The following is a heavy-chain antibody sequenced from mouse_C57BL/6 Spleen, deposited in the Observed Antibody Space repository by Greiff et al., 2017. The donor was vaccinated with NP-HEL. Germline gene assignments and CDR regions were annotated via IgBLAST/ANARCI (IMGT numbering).Heavy chain of an antibody. V-gene: IGHV1-82*01. CDR2: IYPGDGDT. Sequence: QVQLQQSGPELVKPGASVKISCKASGYAFSSSWMNWVKQRPGKGLEWIGRIYPGDGDTNYNGKVKGKGTLTADKSNSTTYMQLSSLNSEDSAVYFCASSSYDYDGGYAMDYWGQGTSVTVSS. CDR3: ASSSYDYDGGYAMDY. D-gene: IGHD2-4*01. J-gene: IGHJ4*01. CDR1: GYAFSSSW.